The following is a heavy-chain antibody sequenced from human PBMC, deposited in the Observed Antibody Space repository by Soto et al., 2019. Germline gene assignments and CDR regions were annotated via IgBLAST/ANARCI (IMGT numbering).Heavy chain of an antibody. CDR2: MNPNSGNT. V-gene: IGHV1-8*01. J-gene: IGHJ6*03. Sequence: QVQLVQSGAEVKKPGASEKVSCKASGYTFTSYDINWVRQATGQGLEWMGWMNPNSGNTGYAQKFQGRVTMTRNTSMSTAYMELSSLRSEDTAVYYCARDLSRGTSLAAAGTYYYYYMDVWGKGTTVTVSS. CDR1: GYTFTSYD. D-gene: IGHD6-13*01. CDR3: ARDLSRGTSLAAAGTYYYYYMDV.